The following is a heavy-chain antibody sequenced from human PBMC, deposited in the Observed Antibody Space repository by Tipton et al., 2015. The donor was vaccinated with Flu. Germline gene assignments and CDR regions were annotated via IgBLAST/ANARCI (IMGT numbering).Heavy chain of an antibody. CDR3: ASQLSVFGVAPFDAFDI. J-gene: IGHJ3*02. D-gene: IGHD3-3*01. V-gene: IGHV4-39*01. CDR1: GGSIRSTTHF. CDR2: VYHSGST. Sequence: TLSLTCTVSGGSIRSTTHFWGWIRQSPGKGLEWIGSVYHSGSTDYNPSLKSRVTISVDTSKHQFFLNLSSVTAADTAAYYCASQLSVFGVAPFDAFDIWGQGTMVTVSS.